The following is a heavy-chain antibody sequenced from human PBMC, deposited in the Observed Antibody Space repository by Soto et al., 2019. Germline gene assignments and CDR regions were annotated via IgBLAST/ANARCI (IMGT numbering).Heavy chain of an antibody. J-gene: IGHJ4*02. CDR3: AKGLSRFGGNYATFDS. Sequence: EVQLLESGGGLVQPGGSLRLSCAASGFTFRNYAMSWVRQAPEKGLEWVSGITSSDTTYYADSVKGRFTISRDNSKNTLFLQMNSLRADDTSLYYCAKGLSRFGGNYATFDSWGQGTLVTVSS. CDR2: ITSSDTT. V-gene: IGHV3-23*01. CDR1: GFTFRNYA. D-gene: IGHD4-4*01.